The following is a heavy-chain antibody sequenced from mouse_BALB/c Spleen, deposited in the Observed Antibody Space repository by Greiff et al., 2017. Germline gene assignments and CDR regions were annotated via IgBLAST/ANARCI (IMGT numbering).Heavy chain of an antibody. V-gene: IGHV2-9*02. J-gene: IGHJ3*01. D-gene: IGHD2-10*02. Sequence: QVQLQQSGPGLVAPSQSLSITCTVSGFSLTSYGVHWVRQPPGKGLECLGVIWAGGSTNYNSALMSRLSISKDNSKSQVFLKMNSLQTDDTAMYYCARDRYGNYWFAYWGQGTLVTVSA. CDR2: IWAGGST. CDR1: GFSLTSYG. CDR3: ARDRYGNYWFAY.